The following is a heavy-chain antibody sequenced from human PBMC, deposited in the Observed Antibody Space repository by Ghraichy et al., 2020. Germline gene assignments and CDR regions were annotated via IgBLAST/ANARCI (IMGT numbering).Heavy chain of an antibody. V-gene: IGHV1-2*02. Sequence: ASVKVSCKASGYTFTGYYMHWVRQAPGQGLEWMGWINPNSGGTNYAQKFQGRVTMTRDTSISTAYMELSRLRSDDTAVYYCARDSPPAPGLFYDSSGYLPRCWFDPWGQGTLVTVSS. J-gene: IGHJ5*02. CDR3: ARDSPPAPGLFYDSSGYLPRCWFDP. D-gene: IGHD3-22*01. CDR1: GYTFTGYY. CDR2: INPNSGGT.